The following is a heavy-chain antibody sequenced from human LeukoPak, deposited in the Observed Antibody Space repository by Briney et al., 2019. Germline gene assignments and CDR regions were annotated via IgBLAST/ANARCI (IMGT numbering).Heavy chain of an antibody. CDR2: INPNSGGT. Sequence: ASVKVSCKASGYTFTCYYMHWVRQAPGQGLEWMGWINPNSGGTNYAQKFQGRVTMTRDTSVSTAYMELSRLRSDDTAVYYCARGNYGDYYGMDVWGQGTTVTVSS. CDR1: GYTFTCYY. CDR3: ARGNYGDYYGMDV. J-gene: IGHJ6*02. V-gene: IGHV1-2*02. D-gene: IGHD3-10*01.